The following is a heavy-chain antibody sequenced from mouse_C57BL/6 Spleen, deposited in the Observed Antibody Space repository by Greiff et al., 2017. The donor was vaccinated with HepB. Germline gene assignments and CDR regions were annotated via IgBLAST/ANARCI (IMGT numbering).Heavy chain of an antibody. J-gene: IGHJ1*03. Sequence: EVQLQQSGPELVKPGASVKMSCKASGYTFTDYNMHWVKQSHGKSLEWIGYINPNNGGTSYNQKFKGKATLTVNKSSSTAYMELRSLTSEDSAVYYCASERNYGSSSFWYFDVWGTGTTVTVSS. D-gene: IGHD1-1*01. V-gene: IGHV1-22*01. CDR3: ASERNYGSSSFWYFDV. CDR2: INPNNGGT. CDR1: GYTFTDYN.